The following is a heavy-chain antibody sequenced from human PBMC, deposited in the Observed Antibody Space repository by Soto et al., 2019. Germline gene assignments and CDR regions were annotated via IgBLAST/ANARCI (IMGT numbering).Heavy chain of an antibody. CDR3: ASDAWWLILDY. CDR2: ITRSSSYI. V-gene: IGHV3-21*06. Sequence: EVQLVESGGGPVKPGGSLRLSCAASGFAFNTYSMNWVRQAPGKGLEWVAFITRSSSYIYYADSMRGRFTLSRDTAKNSLEREINRLRPEGTVIYYWASDAWWLILDYWGQGALGTVSS. J-gene: IGHJ4*02. CDR1: GFAFNTYS. D-gene: IGHD6-19*01.